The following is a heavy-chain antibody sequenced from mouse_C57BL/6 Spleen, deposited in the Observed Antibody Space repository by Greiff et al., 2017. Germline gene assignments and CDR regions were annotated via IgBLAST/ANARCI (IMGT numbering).Heavy chain of an antibody. CDR2: IDPNSGGT. Sequence: VQLQQPGAELVKPGASVKLSCKASGYTFNSYWMHWVKQRPGRGLEWIGRIDPNSGGTKYNEKFKSKSTLAVDKPSSTAYMQLSSLTSEDSAVYASAIWYYDDGDWYFDVWGTGTTVTVSS. CDR1: GYTFNSYW. D-gene: IGHD2-1*01. CDR3: AIWYYDDGDWYFDV. J-gene: IGHJ1*03. V-gene: IGHV1-72*01.